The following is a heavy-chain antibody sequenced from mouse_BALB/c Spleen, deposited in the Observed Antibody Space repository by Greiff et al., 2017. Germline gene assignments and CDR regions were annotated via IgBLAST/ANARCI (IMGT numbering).Heavy chain of an antibody. D-gene: IGHD2-2*01. Sequence: VQLQQSGTVLARPGASVKMSCKASGYTFTSYGMHWVKQRPGQGLEWMGAIYPGNSDTSYNQKIKGKAKMTADSSTSISYMVLSSQTNEDSVVYCCTRYGCADCDFDVWGAGTTVTVSS. V-gene: IGHV1-5*01. CDR2: IYPGNSDT. CDR1: GYTFTSYG. CDR3: TRYGCADCDFDV. J-gene: IGHJ1*01.